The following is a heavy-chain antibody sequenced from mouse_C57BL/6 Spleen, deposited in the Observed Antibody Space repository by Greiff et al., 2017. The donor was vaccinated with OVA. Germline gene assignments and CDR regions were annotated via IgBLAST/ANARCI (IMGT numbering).Heavy chain of an antibody. V-gene: IGHV6-3*01. CDR2: IRLKSDNYAT. D-gene: IGHD2-5*01. J-gene: IGHJ3*01. CDR3: TEGAYSNAWFAY. CDR1: GFTFSNYW. Sequence: EVKLEESGGGLVQPGGSMKLSCVASGFTFSNYWMNWVRQSPEKGLEWVAQIRLKSDNYATHYAESVKGRFTISRDDSKSSVYLQMNNLRAEDTGIYYCTEGAYSNAWFAYWGQGTLVTVSA.